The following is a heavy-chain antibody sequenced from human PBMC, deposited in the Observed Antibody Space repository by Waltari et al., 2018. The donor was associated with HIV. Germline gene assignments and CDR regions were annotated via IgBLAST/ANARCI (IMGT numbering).Heavy chain of an antibody. V-gene: IGHV4-39*01. CDR2: MSYRGTT. Sequence: QLQLQESGPGLVKPSETLSLTCTVSGGLIGRSHYCWGWFRQPPGKGLEWIGSMSYRGTTYYNPSLKSRVTISVDTPKNQFSLILSSVTAADTAVYYCARRHVDTALVRWGLDDWGQGTLVTVSS. CDR3: ARRHVDTALVRWGLDD. J-gene: IGHJ4*02. CDR1: GGLIGRSHYC. D-gene: IGHD5-18*01.